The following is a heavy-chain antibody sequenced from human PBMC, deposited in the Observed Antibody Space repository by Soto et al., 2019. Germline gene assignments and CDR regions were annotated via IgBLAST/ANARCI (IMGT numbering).Heavy chain of an antibody. Sequence: PGGSLRLSCAASGFTFNSYSMNWVRQAPGKGLEWVSSISSSSYIYYADSVKGRFTISRDNAKNSLYLQMNSLRAEDTAVYYCASLTYYDFWSGYNLDFDYWGQGTLVTVSS. CDR3: ASLTYYDFWSGYNLDFDY. CDR2: ISSSSYI. J-gene: IGHJ4*02. V-gene: IGHV3-21*01. D-gene: IGHD3-3*01. CDR1: GFTFNSYS.